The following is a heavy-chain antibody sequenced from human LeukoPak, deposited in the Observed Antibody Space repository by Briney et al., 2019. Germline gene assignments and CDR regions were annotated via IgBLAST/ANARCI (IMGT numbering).Heavy chain of an antibody. CDR2: ISGSGGST. CDR3: AREDHFHYYDSSGYPIPLAFFDY. J-gene: IGHJ4*02. CDR1: GFTFSSYA. D-gene: IGHD3-22*01. Sequence: PGGSLRLSCAASGFTFSSYAMSWVRQAPGKGLEWVSAISGSGGSTYYAGSVKGRFTISRDNSKNTLYLQMNSLRAEDTAVYYCAREDHFHYYDSSGYPIPLAFFDYWGQGTLVTVSS. V-gene: IGHV3-23*01.